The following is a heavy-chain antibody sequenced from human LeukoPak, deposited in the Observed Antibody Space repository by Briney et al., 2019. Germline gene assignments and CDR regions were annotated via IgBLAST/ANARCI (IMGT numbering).Heavy chain of an antibody. CDR3: ARATKYYFDY. V-gene: IGHV4-38-2*02. J-gene: IGHJ4*02. CDR2: IYHSGST. D-gene: IGHD5-24*01. CDR1: GYSISSGYY. Sequence: SETLSLTCTVSGYSISSGYYWGWIRQPPGKGLEWIGSIYHSGSTYYNPSLKSRVTISVDTSKNQFSLKLSSVTAADTAVYYCARATKYYFDYWGQGTLVTVSS.